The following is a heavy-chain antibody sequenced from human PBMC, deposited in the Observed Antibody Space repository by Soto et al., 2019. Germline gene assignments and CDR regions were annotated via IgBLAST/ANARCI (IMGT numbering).Heavy chain of an antibody. CDR3: ARETYHDDSYAYKQTLVFDS. J-gene: IGHJ4*02. CDR1: GGSFSGYF. Sequence: SETLSLTCDVYGGSFSGYFWGWIRQSPEKGLEWIGEISHTGATNYNASFKSRVIISLYSSKNQFSLRLNSVTAADTGVYSCARETYHDDSYAYKQTLVFDSWGPGTLVTVSS. CDR2: ISHTGAT. V-gene: IGHV4-34*01. D-gene: IGHD3-16*01.